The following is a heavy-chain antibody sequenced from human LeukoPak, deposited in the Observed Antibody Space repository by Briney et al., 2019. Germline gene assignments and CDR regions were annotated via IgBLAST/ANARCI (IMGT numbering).Heavy chain of an antibody. D-gene: IGHD5-12*01. CDR3: ARIRGASGREFDY. Sequence: ASVKVSCKASGYTFNNYDINWVRQATGQGPEWMGWMDPENGNTGYAQKFQGRVTMTRNTSIRTAYMELSSLRSEDTAVYYCARIRGASGREFDYWGQGTLIIVSS. V-gene: IGHV1-8*01. J-gene: IGHJ4*02. CDR1: GYTFNNYD. CDR2: MDPENGNT.